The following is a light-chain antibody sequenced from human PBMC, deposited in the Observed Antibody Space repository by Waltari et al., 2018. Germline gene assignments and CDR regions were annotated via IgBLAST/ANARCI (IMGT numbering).Light chain of an antibody. CDR3: SSYIGSSTLEL. V-gene: IGLV2-14*03. J-gene: IGLJ2*01. CDR1: SSDVGGYNY. CDR2: DVS. Sequence: QSALTQPASVSGSPGQSITISCTGTSSDVGGYNYVSWYQQHPGKAPTLIIFDVSDRPSGVSNRLSGSKSGNTASLTISGLQAEDEADYYCSSYIGSSTLELFGGGTSLTVL.